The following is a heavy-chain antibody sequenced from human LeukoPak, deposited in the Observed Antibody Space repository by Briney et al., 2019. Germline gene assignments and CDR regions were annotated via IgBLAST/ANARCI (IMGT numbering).Heavy chain of an antibody. CDR1: GFTVSSNY. J-gene: IGHJ4*02. V-gene: IGHV3-48*02. Sequence: PGGSLRLSCAASGFTVSSNYMSWVRQAPGKGLEWVSYISSSSSTIYYADSVKGRFTISRDNAKNSLYLQMNSLRDEDTAVYYCATSYDFVMWGQGTLVTVSS. CDR2: ISSSSSTI. D-gene: IGHD3-3*01. CDR3: ATSYDFVM.